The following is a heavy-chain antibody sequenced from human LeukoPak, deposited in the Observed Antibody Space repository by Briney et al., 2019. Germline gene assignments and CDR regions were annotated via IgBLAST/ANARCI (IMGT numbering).Heavy chain of an antibody. D-gene: IGHD4-17*01. CDR2: ISGSGVTT. CDR1: GFTFSSYS. Sequence: GGSLRLSCAASGFTFSSYSMNWVRQAPGKGLEWVAAISGSGVTTYHADSVKGRFTISRDNSKNTLYLQMNSLRAEDTAVYYCAKDNGDHNFDYWGQGTLVTVSS. J-gene: IGHJ4*02. CDR3: AKDNGDHNFDY. V-gene: IGHV3-23*01.